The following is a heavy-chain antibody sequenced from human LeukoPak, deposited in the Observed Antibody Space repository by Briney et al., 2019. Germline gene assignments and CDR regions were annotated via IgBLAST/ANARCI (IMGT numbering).Heavy chain of an antibody. J-gene: IGHJ4*02. CDR1: GYTFTGYG. CDR3: ARFLLTFGYFDY. V-gene: IGHV1-18*01. Sequence: AASVKVSCKASGYTFTGYGISWVRQAPGQGLEWMGWISAYNGNTNYAQKLQGRVTMTTDTSTSTAYMELRSLRSDDTAVYYCARFLLTFGYFDYWGQGTLVTVSS. D-gene: IGHD2/OR15-2a*01. CDR2: ISAYNGNT.